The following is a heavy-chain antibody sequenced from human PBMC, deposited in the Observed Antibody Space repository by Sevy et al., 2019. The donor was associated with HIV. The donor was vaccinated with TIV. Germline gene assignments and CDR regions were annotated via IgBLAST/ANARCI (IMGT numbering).Heavy chain of an antibody. D-gene: IGHD6-19*01. CDR3: ARAPGARSSGNNGAFDT. CDR2: IRNKDAKYTT. J-gene: IGHJ4*02. CDR1: EFTFDDYA. Sequence: GGSLRLSCAASEFTFDDYAMHWVRQAPGKGLEWVGRIRNKDAKYTTEYAASVTGRFSISRDDSKRLLYLQMNSLKIEDTAVYYCARAPGARSSGNNGAFDTWGQGTLVTVSS. V-gene: IGHV3-72*01.